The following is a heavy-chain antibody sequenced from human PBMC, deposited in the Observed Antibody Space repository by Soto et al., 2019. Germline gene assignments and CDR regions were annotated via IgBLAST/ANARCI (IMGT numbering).Heavy chain of an antibody. D-gene: IGHD2-21*02. V-gene: IGHV1-69*13. Sequence: ASVKVSCKASGGTFSSYAISWVRQAPGQGLEWMGGIIPIFGTANYAQKSQGRVTITADESTSTAYMELSSLRSEDTAVYYCARVLGTVGVTLAEYFQHWGQGTLVTVSS. CDR3: ARVLGTVGVTLAEYFQH. J-gene: IGHJ1*01. CDR2: IIPIFGTA. CDR1: GGTFSSYA.